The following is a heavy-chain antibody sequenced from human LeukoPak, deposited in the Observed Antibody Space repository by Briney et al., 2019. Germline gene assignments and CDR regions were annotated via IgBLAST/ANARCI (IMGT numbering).Heavy chain of an antibody. CDR1: GFTLGSYE. V-gene: IGHV3-48*03. CDR2: ISSSGNTI. CDR3: ARALEFDY. Sequence: GGSLRLSCAASGFTLGSYEMNWVRQAPGKGLEWVSYISSSGNTIYYADSVKGRFTISRDNAKNSLYLQMNSLRAEDTAVYYCARALEFDYWGQGTLVTVSS. J-gene: IGHJ4*02.